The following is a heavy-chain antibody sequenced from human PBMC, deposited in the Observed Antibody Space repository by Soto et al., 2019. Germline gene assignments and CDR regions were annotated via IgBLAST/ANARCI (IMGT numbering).Heavy chain of an antibody. V-gene: IGHV3-15*07. Sequence: GGSLRLSCAASGFTFSSVWMNWVRQAPGKGLEWVGRIKSKTDNGTTDYAAPVKGRFTISRDDSKNTLYLQMNSLKTEDTAVYYCTTPKHFYDSSGCKYWGQGTLVTVSS. CDR1: GFTFSSVW. J-gene: IGHJ4*02. CDR3: TTPKHFYDSSGCKY. D-gene: IGHD3-22*01. CDR2: IKSKTDNGTT.